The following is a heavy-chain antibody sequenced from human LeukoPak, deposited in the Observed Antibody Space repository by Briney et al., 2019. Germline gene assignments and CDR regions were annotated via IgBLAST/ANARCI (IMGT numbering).Heavy chain of an antibody. J-gene: IGHJ4*02. V-gene: IGHV1-8*02. D-gene: IGHD1-1*01. CDR1: GYTFTSYG. CDR3: ARDPPFVDQLERRWAWY. Sequence: SVKVSCKASGYTFTSYGISWVRQATGQGLEWMGWMNPNSGNTGYAQKFQGRVTMTRDTSTSTVYMELSSLRSEDTAVYYCARDPPFVDQLERRWAWYWGQGTLVTVSS. CDR2: MNPNSGNT.